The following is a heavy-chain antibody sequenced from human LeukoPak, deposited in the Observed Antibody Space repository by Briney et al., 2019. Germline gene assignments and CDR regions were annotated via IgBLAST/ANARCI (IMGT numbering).Heavy chain of an antibody. CDR1: GFTFSSYG. J-gene: IGHJ4*02. CDR3: ARDVAAAGPGAFDY. D-gene: IGHD6-13*01. V-gene: IGHV3-33*01. Sequence: GGSLRLSCAASGFTFSSYGMHWVRQAPGKGLEWVAVIWYDGSNKCYADSVKGRFTISRDNSKNTLYLQMNSLRAEDTAVYYCARDVAAAGPGAFDYWGQGTLVTVSS. CDR2: IWYDGSNK.